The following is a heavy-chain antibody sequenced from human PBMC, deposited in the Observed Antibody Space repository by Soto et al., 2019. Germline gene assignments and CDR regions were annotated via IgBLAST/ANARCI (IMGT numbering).Heavy chain of an antibody. CDR3: AGGIAVAGSPEYYFDY. CDR1: GGSISSYY. CDR2: IYYSGST. Sequence: SETLSLTCTVSGGSISSYYWSWIRQPPGKGLEWIGYIYYSGSTNYNPSLKSRVTISVDTSKNQFSLKLSSVTAADMAVYYCAGGIAVAGSPEYYFDYWGQGTLVTVSS. J-gene: IGHJ4*02. D-gene: IGHD6-19*01. V-gene: IGHV4-59*01.